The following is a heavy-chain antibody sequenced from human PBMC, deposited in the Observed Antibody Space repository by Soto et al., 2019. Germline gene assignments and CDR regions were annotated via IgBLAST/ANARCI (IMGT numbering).Heavy chain of an antibody. CDR3: ARVGYDFWSGPYYYGMDV. Sequence: GASVKVSCKASGYTFTGYYMHWVRQALGQGLEWMGWINPNSGGTSYAQNFQGRVTMTRDTSTSTVYMELSSLRSEDTAVYYCARVGYDFWSGPYYYGMDVWGQGTTVTVSS. CDR1: GYTFTGYY. CDR2: INPNSGGT. J-gene: IGHJ6*02. D-gene: IGHD3-3*01. V-gene: IGHV1-2*02.